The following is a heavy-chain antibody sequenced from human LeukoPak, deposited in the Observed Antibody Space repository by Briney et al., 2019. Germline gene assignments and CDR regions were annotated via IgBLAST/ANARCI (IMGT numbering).Heavy chain of an antibody. CDR1: GGSISSYY. D-gene: IGHD3-3*01. CDR2: IYYSGST. Sequence: PSETLSLTCTVSGGSISSYYSSWLRQPPGKGLEWIGYIYYSGSTNYNPSLKSRVTISVDTSKNQFSLKLRSVTAADTAVYYCAREGRFFIDYWGQGTLVTVSS. J-gene: IGHJ4*02. CDR3: AREGRFFIDY. V-gene: IGHV4-59*01.